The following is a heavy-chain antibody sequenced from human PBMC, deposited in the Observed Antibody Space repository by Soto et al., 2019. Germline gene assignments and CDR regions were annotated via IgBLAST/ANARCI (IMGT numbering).Heavy chain of an antibody. CDR1: GFTFSSYS. CDR3: ARSTPRWLGKVFDY. D-gene: IGHD3-22*01. Sequence: GGSLRLSCAASGFTFSSYSMNWVRQAPGKGLEWVSYISSSSSTIYYADSVKGRFTISRDNAKNSLYLQMNSLRDEDTAVYYCARSTPRWLGKVFDYWGQGTLVTVSS. J-gene: IGHJ4*02. V-gene: IGHV3-48*02. CDR2: ISSSSSTI.